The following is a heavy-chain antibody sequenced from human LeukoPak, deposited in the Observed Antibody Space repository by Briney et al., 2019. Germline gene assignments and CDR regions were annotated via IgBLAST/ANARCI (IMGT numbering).Heavy chain of an antibody. Sequence: PGGSLRLSCAASGFTFTSYNMMWVRQAPGRGLQWVSYIGSDSSTTYYADSVKGRFTISRDNAKNSLYLQMNSLRAEDTAVYYCASGVGSGSYDYWGQGTLVTVSS. CDR2: IGSDSSTT. D-gene: IGHD3-10*01. CDR3: ASGVGSGSYDY. CDR1: GFTFTSYN. J-gene: IGHJ4*02. V-gene: IGHV3-48*04.